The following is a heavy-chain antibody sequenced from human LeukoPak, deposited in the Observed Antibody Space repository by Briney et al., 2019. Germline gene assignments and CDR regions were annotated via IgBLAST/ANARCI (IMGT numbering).Heavy chain of an antibody. Sequence: SETLSLTCTVSGGSISSYYWSWIRQPAGKGLEWIGRIYTSGSTNYNPSLKSRVTMSVDTSKNQFSLKLSSVTAADTAVYYCARYCGGDCYASDALDIWGQGTMVTVSS. CDR1: GGSISSYY. CDR3: ARYCGGDCYASDALDI. V-gene: IGHV4-4*07. D-gene: IGHD2-21*02. J-gene: IGHJ3*02. CDR2: IYTSGST.